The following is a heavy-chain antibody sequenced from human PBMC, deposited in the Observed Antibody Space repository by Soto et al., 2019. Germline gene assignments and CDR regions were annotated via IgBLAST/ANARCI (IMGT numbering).Heavy chain of an antibody. CDR2: IDWDDDK. J-gene: IGHJ4*02. CDR3: TRIVTGTYLDY. V-gene: IGHV2-70*11. D-gene: IGHD1-20*01. CDR1: GFSLSTSGMC. Sequence: SGPTLVNPTQTLTLTCTFSGFSLSTSGMCVSWIRQPPGKALEWLARIDWDDDKYYSTSLETRLTISKDTSKNQVVLTMTNMDPVDTATYYCTRIVTGTYLDYWSQGTLVTVSS.